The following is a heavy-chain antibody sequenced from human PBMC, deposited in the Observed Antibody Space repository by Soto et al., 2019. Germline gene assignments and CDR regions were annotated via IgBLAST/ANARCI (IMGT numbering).Heavy chain of an antibody. CDR1: GGSISSYY. Sequence: QVQLQESGPGLVKPSETLSLTCTVSGGSISSYYWSWIRQPAGKGLEWIGRIYTSGSTYYNPSLKSRVTISVDTSKNQFSLKLSSVTAADTAVYYCARAENYYDSSGYAPWGQGTLVTVSS. D-gene: IGHD3-22*01. CDR2: IYTSGST. J-gene: IGHJ5*02. V-gene: IGHV4-4*07. CDR3: ARAENYYDSSGYAP.